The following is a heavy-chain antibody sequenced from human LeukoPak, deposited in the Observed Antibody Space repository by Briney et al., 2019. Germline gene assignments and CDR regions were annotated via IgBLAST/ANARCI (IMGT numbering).Heavy chain of an antibody. Sequence: SETLSLTCTVSGGSISSYYWSWIRQPAGKGLEWIGRIYISGSTNYNPSLKSRVTMSVDTSKNQFSLKLSSVTAADTAVYYCARDKGQYGSGTRGFTWFDPWGQGTLVTVSS. CDR3: ARDKGQYGSGTRGFTWFDP. J-gene: IGHJ5*02. CDR1: GGSISSYY. D-gene: IGHD3-10*01. V-gene: IGHV4-4*07. CDR2: IYISGST.